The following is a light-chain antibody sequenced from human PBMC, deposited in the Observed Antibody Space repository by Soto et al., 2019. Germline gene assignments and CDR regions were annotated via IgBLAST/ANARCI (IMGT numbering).Light chain of an antibody. CDR1: QSISSW. J-gene: IGKJ1*01. Sequence: DIQITQSPSTLAASVGDRVTITCRASQSISSWLAWYQQKPGKAPKLPIYDASSLESGVPSRFSGSGSGTEFTLTISSLQPDDFATYYCQQYNSYPKTFGQGTKVDIK. V-gene: IGKV1-5*01. CDR2: DAS. CDR3: QQYNSYPKT.